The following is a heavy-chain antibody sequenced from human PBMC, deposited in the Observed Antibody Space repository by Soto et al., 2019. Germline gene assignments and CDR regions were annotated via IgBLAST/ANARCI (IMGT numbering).Heavy chain of an antibody. CDR3: ARAHLILPAHDFFYRSGV. Sequence: DVKLVESGGGLVQPGDSLRLSCEVSGFTFSMYSMSWVRQSPGKGLEWVAKIPQDGVDGHYADSVKGRFTISRDNGKNSLYLQLNNLRAEDTAVYYCARAHLILPAHDFFYRSGVWGRGATVTVSS. D-gene: IGHD2-21*02. J-gene: IGHJ6*02. CDR1: GFTFSMYS. CDR2: IPQDGVDG. V-gene: IGHV3-7*03.